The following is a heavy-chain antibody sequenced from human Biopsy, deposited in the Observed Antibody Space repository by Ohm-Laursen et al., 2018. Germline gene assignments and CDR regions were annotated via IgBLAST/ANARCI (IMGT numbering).Heavy chain of an antibody. J-gene: IGHJ6*02. Sequence: LRLSCTASGFDFSDYSMSWVRQAPGKGLEWIGEINHRGSTNYNPSLKSRVTISVDTSKNQFSLKLRSVTAADTAVYYCARAVDYYDPYYYYGLDVWGQGTTVTVSS. CDR1: GFDFSDYS. D-gene: IGHD3-16*01. CDR2: INHRGST. V-gene: IGHV4-34*01. CDR3: ARAVDYYDPYYYYGLDV.